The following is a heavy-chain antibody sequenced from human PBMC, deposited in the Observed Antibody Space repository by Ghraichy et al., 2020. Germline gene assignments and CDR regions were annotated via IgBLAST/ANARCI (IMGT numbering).Heavy chain of an antibody. CDR1: GFTFSNYA. Sequence: GGSLRLSCAASGFTFSNYAMSWVRQAPGKGLEWVSVISGSGSSAYYADSVKGRFTISRDNSKNTLYLQMNSLRAEDTAVYYCAQGHNSSGYYYLYYFDYWGQGTLVTVSS. J-gene: IGHJ4*02. CDR2: ISGSGSSA. CDR3: AQGHNSSGYYYLYYFDY. V-gene: IGHV3-23*01. D-gene: IGHD3-22*01.